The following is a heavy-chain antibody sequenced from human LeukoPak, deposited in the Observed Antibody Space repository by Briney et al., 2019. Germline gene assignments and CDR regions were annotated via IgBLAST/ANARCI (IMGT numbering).Heavy chain of an antibody. V-gene: IGHV3-23*01. J-gene: IGHJ4*01. Sequence: GGSLRLSCAASGFTFSSYAMSWVRQAPGKGLEWVSAISGSGGSTYYADSVKGRFTISRDNSKNTLYLQMNSLRAEDTAVYYCAKSSRQWLVRGYFDYWGHGTLVTVSS. CDR2: ISGSGGST. CDR1: GFTFSSYA. D-gene: IGHD6-19*01. CDR3: AKSSRQWLVRGYFDY.